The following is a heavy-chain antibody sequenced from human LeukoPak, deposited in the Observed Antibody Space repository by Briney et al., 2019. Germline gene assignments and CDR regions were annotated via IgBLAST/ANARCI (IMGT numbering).Heavy chain of an antibody. Sequence: GGSLRLSCAASGFTFSNYAMSWVRHAPGKGLEWVSILDGSGRHIYYADSVQGRFTISRDNSMDTVYLQMNSLRGEDTAVYYCGGFEYEAGLGWWGQGTLVAVST. CDR2: LDGSGRHI. J-gene: IGHJ4*02. CDR3: GGFEYEAGLGW. D-gene: IGHD6-19*01. CDR1: GFTFSNYA. V-gene: IGHV3-23*01.